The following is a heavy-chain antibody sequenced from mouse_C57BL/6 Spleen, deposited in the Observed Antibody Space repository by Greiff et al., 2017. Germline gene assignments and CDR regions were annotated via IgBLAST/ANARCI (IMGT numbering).Heavy chain of an antibody. Sequence: QVQLQQPGAELVMPGASVKLSCKASGYTFTSYWMHWVKQRPGQGLEWIGEIDPSDSYTNYNQKFKGKSTMTVDKSSSTAYMQLSSLTSEDSAVYYCATSLPYGSSPRFAYWGQGTPVTVSA. CDR2: IDPSDSYT. J-gene: IGHJ3*01. V-gene: IGHV1-69*01. CDR3: ATSLPYGSSPRFAY. CDR1: GYTFTSYW. D-gene: IGHD1-1*01.